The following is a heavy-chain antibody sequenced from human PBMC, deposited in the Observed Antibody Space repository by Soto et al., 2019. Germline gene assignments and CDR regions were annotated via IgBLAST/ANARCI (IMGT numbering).Heavy chain of an antibody. CDR1: GGTFSSYA. V-gene: IGHV1-69*13. J-gene: IGHJ6*02. CDR2: IIPIFGTA. CDR3: ARDRSIAARQEDYYGMDV. Sequence: SVKVSCKASGGTFSSYAISWVRQAPGQGLEWMGGIIPIFGTANYARKFQGRVTITADESTSTAYMELSSLRSEDTAVYYCARDRSIAARQEDYYGMDVWGQGTTVTVSS. D-gene: IGHD6-6*01.